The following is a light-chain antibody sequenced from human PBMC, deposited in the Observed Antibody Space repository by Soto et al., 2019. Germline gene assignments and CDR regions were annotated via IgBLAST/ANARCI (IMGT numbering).Light chain of an antibody. V-gene: IGKV3-15*01. CDR3: QHYNEWAHV. CDR2: HAY. CDR1: QSVGTN. J-gene: IGKJ4*01. Sequence: EIVMTQSPATLSVSPGERATLSCRASQSVGTNLAWYQKKPGQAPSLLIYHAYTRATGIPARFSGSAPGTELTLTVSSLQSEDFAVYCCQHYNEWAHVFCGGTKVEIK.